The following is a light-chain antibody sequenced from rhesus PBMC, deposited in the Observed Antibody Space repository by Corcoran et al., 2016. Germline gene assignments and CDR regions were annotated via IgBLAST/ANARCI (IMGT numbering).Light chain of an antibody. Sequence: PGETATISCRTSQSVSSKLAWYQQKPGQAPRLLIYGASSRATGLPDRFSGSGSGTDFTLTISSLEPEDFAVYYCQETSNLFTFGPGTKLDIK. CDR1: QSVSSK. CDR3: QETSNLFT. CDR2: GAS. V-gene: IGKV3-31*02. J-gene: IGKJ3*01.